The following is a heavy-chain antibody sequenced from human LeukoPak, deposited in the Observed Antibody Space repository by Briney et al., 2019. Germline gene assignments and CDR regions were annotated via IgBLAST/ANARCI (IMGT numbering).Heavy chain of an antibody. CDR3: ARGDYGYWFDF. J-gene: IGHJ4*02. V-gene: IGHV4-39*01. CDR2: IYYSGNT. D-gene: IGHD2-15*01. CDR1: GGSISGSSYY. Sequence: SETLSLTCTVSGGSISGSSYYWGWIRQPPGKGLEWIGSIYYSGNTYYNPSLKSRVTISVDTSKNQFSLKLSSVTAADTAVYYCARGDYGYWFDFWGQGTLVTVSS.